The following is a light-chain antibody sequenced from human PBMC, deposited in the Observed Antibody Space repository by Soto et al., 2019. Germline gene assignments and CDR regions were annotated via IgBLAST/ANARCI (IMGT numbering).Light chain of an antibody. CDR3: QQANSFPFT. V-gene: IGKV1D-12*01. J-gene: IGKJ2*01. CDR1: QGISRW. Sequence: DIQLTQSPSSLSASVGDRVTITCRASQGISRWLAWYQQQPGKAPKLLIYGASILQSGVPSRFSASASGTDFSLTISSLQPEDFETYYCQQANSFPFTFGQGTKVEI. CDR2: GAS.